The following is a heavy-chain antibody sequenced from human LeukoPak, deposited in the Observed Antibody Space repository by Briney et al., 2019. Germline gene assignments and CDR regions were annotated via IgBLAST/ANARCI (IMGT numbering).Heavy chain of an antibody. CDR1: GDSINNINNY. Sequence: SETLSLTCTVSGDSINNINNYWDWIRQPPGKGLEWIGSVFFSGSTYYNPALKSRVTISIDTSKNQFSLKLTSVTAAGTAIYYCVRDVVSSDYGDYNNWFDPWGQGILVTVAS. CDR3: VRDVVSSDYGDYNNWFDP. J-gene: IGHJ5*02. V-gene: IGHV4-39*07. D-gene: IGHD4-17*01. CDR2: VFFSGST.